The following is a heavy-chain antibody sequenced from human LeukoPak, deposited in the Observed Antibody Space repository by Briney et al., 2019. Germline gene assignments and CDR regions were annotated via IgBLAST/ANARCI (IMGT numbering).Heavy chain of an antibody. CDR3: ASDVRGYCSSTSCSPEYYYGMDV. CDR2: IWYDGSNK. J-gene: IGHJ6*02. CDR1: GFTFSSYG. V-gene: IGHV3-33*01. D-gene: IGHD2-2*01. Sequence: PGRSLRLSCAASGFTFSSYGMHWVRQAPGKGLEWVAVIWYDGSNKYYADSVKGRFTISRDNSKNTLYLQMNSLRAEDTAVYYCASDVRGYCSSTSCSPEYYYGMDVWGQGTTVTVSS.